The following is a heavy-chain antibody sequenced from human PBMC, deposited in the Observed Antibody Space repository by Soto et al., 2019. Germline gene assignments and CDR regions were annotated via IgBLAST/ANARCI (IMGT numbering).Heavy chain of an antibody. Sequence: EVHLVESGGGLVQPGGSLRLSCAASGFIVRNNYMSWVRQAPGKGLGWVSVIYSGGSTKYADSVKGRFTISRDNSKNTLYLPMNSLRAEDTAVYYCARGGSDNVLLPASVPTFRNWGQGTLVTVSS. CDR3: ARGGSDNVLLPASVPTFRN. CDR1: GFIVRNNY. D-gene: IGHD2-2*01. CDR2: IYSGGST. V-gene: IGHV3-66*01. J-gene: IGHJ1*01.